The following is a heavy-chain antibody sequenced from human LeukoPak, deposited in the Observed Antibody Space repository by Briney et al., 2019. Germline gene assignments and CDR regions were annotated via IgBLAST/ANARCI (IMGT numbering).Heavy chain of an antibody. Sequence: SVKVSCKASGYTFTGYYMHWVRQAPGQGLEWMGRIIPILGIANYAQKFQGRVTITADKSTSTAYMELSSLRSEDTAVYYCARGSSSRGDYWGQGTLVTVSS. J-gene: IGHJ4*02. D-gene: IGHD6-6*01. CDR2: IIPILGIA. CDR3: ARGSSSRGDY. CDR1: GYTFTGYY. V-gene: IGHV1-69*04.